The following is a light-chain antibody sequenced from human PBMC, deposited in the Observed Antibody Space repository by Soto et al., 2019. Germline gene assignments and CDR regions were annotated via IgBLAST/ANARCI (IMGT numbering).Light chain of an antibody. V-gene: IGLV2-14*01. CDR3: ISYTTSSTLYLV. Sequence: QSALTQPASVSGSPGQSITISCTGTSSDVGGYNYVSWYQQHPGKAPKLMIYDVSNRPSGVSNRFSGSKSGNTASLTISGLQAEDEADYYCISYTTSSTLYLVFGGRTKLTVL. J-gene: IGLJ2*01. CDR2: DVS. CDR1: SSDVGGYNY.